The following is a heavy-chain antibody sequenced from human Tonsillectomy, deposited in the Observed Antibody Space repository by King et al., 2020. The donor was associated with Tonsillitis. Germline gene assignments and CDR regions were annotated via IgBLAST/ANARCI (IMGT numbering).Heavy chain of an antibody. J-gene: IGHJ4*02. CDR1: GFTLSSSW. CDR2: IKQDGSEK. Sequence: VQLVESGGGLVQRGGSLRLSCAASGFTLSSSWMSWVRQAPGKGLEGVANIKQDGSEKYYVVSVKGRFTISRDNAKNSLYLQMNSLRAEDTAVYYCARAAFNEYSSEYHFDYWGQGTLVTVSS. CDR3: ARAAFNEYSSEYHFDY. D-gene: IGHD6-6*01. V-gene: IGHV3-7*03.